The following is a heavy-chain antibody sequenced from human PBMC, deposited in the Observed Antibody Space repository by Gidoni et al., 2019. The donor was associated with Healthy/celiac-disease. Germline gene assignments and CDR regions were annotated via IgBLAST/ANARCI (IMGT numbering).Heavy chain of an antibody. Sequence: EVQLVESGGGLVTPGGSLRRSCAASGFTLSSYSMNWVRQAPGKGLGWVSSVSSSSSYIYYADSVKGRFTISRDNAKNSLYLQMNSLRAEDTAVYYCAVSIGPSFDYWGQGTLVTVSS. CDR2: VSSSSSYI. V-gene: IGHV3-21*01. CDR1: GFTLSSYS. D-gene: IGHD3-16*01. CDR3: AVSIGPSFDY. J-gene: IGHJ4*02.